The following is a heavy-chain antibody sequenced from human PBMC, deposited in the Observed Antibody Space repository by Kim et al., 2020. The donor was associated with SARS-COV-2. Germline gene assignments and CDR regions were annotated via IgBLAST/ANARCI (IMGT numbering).Heavy chain of an antibody. J-gene: IGHJ4*02. CDR2: ISYDGSNK. D-gene: IGHD3-9*01. V-gene: IGHV3-30*18. CDR1: GFTFSSYG. Sequence: GGSLRLSCAASGFTFSSYGMHWVRQAPGKGLEWVAVISYDGSNKYYADSVKGRFTISRDNSKNTLYLQMNSLRAEDTAVYYCAKGGYFDWFWRSDIDYWGQGTLVTVSS. CDR3: AKGGYFDWFWRSDIDY.